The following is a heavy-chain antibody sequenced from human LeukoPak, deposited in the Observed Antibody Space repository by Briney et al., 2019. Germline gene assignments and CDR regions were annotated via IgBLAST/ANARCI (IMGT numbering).Heavy chain of an antibody. Sequence: PGGSLRLSCVVSGFPFSSYAMSWVRRSPGKGLEWVSATSSSDAGKYYADSVRGRFTISRDNSRNTVYLQMNSLRAEDAAIYYCAKAPVTSCRGAFCYPFDSWGQGTRVTVSS. CDR2: TSSSDAGK. J-gene: IGHJ4*02. CDR1: GFPFSSYA. D-gene: IGHD2-15*01. V-gene: IGHV3-23*01. CDR3: AKAPVTSCRGAFCYPFDS.